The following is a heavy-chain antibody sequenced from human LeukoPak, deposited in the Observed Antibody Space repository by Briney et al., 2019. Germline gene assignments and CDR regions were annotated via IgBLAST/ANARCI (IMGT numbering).Heavy chain of an antibody. J-gene: IGHJ4*02. CDR1: GGSISSYY. CDR2: IYSSGRS. CDR3: AKVMYAIGCLMDY. V-gene: IGHV4-4*07. D-gene: IGHD2-8*01. Sequence: NPSETLSLTCTISGGSISSYYWSWIRQPAGKGLEWIGRIYSSGRSNYNPSLKSRVTISLDTSKNQFSLRLSSVSAADTAIYYCAKVMYAIGCLMDYWGQGTLVTVSS.